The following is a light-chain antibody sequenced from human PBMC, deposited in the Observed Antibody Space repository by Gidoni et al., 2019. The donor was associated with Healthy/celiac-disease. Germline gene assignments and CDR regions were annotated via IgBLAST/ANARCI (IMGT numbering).Light chain of an antibody. CDR1: SSNIGSNT. Sequence: QSVLTQPPSASGPPGQRVTISCSGSSSNIGSNTVNWYQQLPGTAPKLLIYSNNQLSSGVPDRFSGSNSGTSASLAISGLQSEDEADYYCAAWDDSLNGVVFGGGTKLTVL. J-gene: IGLJ2*01. V-gene: IGLV1-44*01. CDR2: SNN. CDR3: AAWDDSLNGVV.